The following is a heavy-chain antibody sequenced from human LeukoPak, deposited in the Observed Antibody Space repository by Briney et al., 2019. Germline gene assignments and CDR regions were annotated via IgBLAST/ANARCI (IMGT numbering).Heavy chain of an antibody. CDR3: ARGDAFGYYFDY. Sequence: ASVKVPCKASGYTFTGYYMHWVRQAPGQGLEWMGWINPNSGGTNYAQKFQGRVTMTRDTSISTAYMELSRLRSDDTAVYYCARGDAFGYYFDYWGQGTLVTVSS. J-gene: IGHJ4*02. CDR1: GYTFTGYY. D-gene: IGHD3-16*01. V-gene: IGHV1-2*02. CDR2: INPNSGGT.